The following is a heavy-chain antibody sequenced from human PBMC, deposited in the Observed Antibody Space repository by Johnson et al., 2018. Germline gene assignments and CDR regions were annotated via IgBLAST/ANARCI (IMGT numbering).Heavy chain of an antibody. V-gene: IGHV3-30*18. CDR3: AKDRITGTTGYYYYYMDV. CDR1: GFTFSSYG. Sequence: VQLLESGGGVVQPGRSLRLSCAASGFTFSSYGMHWVRPAPGKGLEWVAVISYDGSNKYYADSVKGRFTISRDNSKNTLYLQMNSLRAEDTAVYYCAKDRITGTTGYYYYYMDVWGKGTTVTVYS. J-gene: IGHJ6*03. CDR2: ISYDGSNK. D-gene: IGHD1-7*01.